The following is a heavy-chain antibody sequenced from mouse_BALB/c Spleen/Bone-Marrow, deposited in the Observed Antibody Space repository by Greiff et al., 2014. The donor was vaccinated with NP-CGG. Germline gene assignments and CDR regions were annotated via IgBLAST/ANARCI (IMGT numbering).Heavy chain of an antibody. V-gene: IGHV5-4*02. Sequence: EVKLMESGGGLVKPGGSLKLSCAASGFTFSDYYMYWVRQTPEKRLEWVATISDGGSYTYYPDSVKGRFTNSRDNAKNNLYLQMSSLKSEDTAMYYCARVSYDYFDYWGQGTTLTVSS. CDR3: ARVSYDYFDY. D-gene: IGHD2-4*01. CDR2: ISDGGSYT. CDR1: GFTFSDYY. J-gene: IGHJ2*01.